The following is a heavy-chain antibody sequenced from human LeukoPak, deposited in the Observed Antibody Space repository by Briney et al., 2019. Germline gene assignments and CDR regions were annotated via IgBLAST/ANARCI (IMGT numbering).Heavy chain of an antibody. CDR1: GFTFSSYA. Sequence: PGGSLRLSCAASGFTFSSYAMHWVRQAPGKGLEWVAVISYDGSNKHYADSVKGRFTISRDNSKNTLYLQMNSLRAEDTAVYYCARDQFFSIIYYYDSSGPFDPWGQGTLVTVSS. CDR3: ARDQFFSIIYYYDSSGPFDP. J-gene: IGHJ5*02. CDR2: ISYDGSNK. V-gene: IGHV3-30-3*01. D-gene: IGHD3-22*01.